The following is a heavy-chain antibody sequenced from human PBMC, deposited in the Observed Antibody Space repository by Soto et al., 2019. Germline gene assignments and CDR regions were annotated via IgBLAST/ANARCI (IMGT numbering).Heavy chain of an antibody. CDR2: INHSGRT. Sequence: QVQLQQWGAGLLKPSETLSLTCAVYGGSFSGYYWIWIRQPPRKGLEWIGEINHSGRTNYNPSLKSRVTILVDTSKNQFSLKLSSVTVADTAVYYCARAGDSSGYSDYWGQGTLVTVSS. V-gene: IGHV4-34*01. D-gene: IGHD3-22*01. J-gene: IGHJ4*02. CDR1: GGSFSGYY. CDR3: ARAGDSSGYSDY.